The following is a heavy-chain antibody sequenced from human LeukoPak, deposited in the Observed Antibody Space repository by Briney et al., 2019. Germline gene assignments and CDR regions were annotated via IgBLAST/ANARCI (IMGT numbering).Heavy chain of an antibody. CDR2: ISGNGGRT. CDR3: AKQHYYDSGSYYY. J-gene: IGHJ4*02. V-gene: IGHV3-23*01. CDR1: GFTFITYA. Sequence: PGESLRLSCAASGFTFITYAMSWARQAPGKGLEWVSGISGNGGRTFYADSVKGRFTISRDNSKNTLYLQMNSLRAEDTAVYYCAKQHYYDSGSYYYWGQGTLVTVSS. D-gene: IGHD3-10*01.